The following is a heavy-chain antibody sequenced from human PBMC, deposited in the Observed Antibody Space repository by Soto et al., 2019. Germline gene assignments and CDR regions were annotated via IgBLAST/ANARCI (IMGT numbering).Heavy chain of an antibody. J-gene: IGHJ5*02. CDR1: GGSISSGDYY. V-gene: IGHV4-30-4*01. CDR3: AREVIVVVPAAIRAGNWFDP. D-gene: IGHD2-2*02. Sequence: SETLSLTCTVSGGSISSGDYYWSWIRQPPGKGLEWIGYIYYSGSTYYNPSLKSRVTISVDTSKNQFSLKLSSVTAADTAVYYCAREVIVVVPAAIRAGNWFDPWGQGTLVTVS. CDR2: IYYSGST.